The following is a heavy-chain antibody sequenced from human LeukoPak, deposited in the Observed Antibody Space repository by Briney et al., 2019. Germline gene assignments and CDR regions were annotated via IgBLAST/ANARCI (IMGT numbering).Heavy chain of an antibody. J-gene: IGHJ4*02. CDR2: ISYDGSNK. CDR1: GFTFSSYA. V-gene: IGHV3-30-3*01. CDR3: AREGSGWYRDFYYFDY. D-gene: IGHD6-19*01. Sequence: PGGSLRLSCAASGFTFSSYAMHWVRQAPGKGLKWVAVISYDGSNKYYADSVKGRFTISRDNSKNTLYLQMNSLRAEDTAVYYCAREGSGWYRDFYYFDYWGQGTLVTVSS.